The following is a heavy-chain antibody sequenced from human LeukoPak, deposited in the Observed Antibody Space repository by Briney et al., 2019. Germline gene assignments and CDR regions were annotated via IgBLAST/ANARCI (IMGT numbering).Heavy chain of an antibody. CDR2: MNPNSSNT. D-gene: IGHD2-15*01. J-gene: IGHJ4*02. CDR3: ARPYCSGGSCYSLAPDY. V-gene: IGHV1-8*01. Sequence: ASVKVSCKASGYTFTSYDINWVRQATGQGLEWMGWMNPNSSNTGYAQKFQGRVTMTRNTSISTAYMELSSLRSEDTAVYYCARPYCSGGSCYSLAPDYWGQGTLVTVSS. CDR1: GYTFTSYD.